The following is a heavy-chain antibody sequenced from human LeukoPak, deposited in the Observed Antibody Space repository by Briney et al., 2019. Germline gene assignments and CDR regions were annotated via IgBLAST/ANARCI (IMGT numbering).Heavy chain of an antibody. V-gene: IGHV3-7*01. CDR3: ASRPYYDFWSGLFYYMDV. CDR1: GFTFSSYW. D-gene: IGHD3-3*01. Sequence: GGFLRLSCAASGFTFSSYWMNWVRQAPGKGLEWVANIKQDGSEKYYVDSVKGRFTISRDNAKNSLYLQMNSLRAEDTAVYYCASRPYYDFWSGLFYYMDVWGKGTTVTVSS. CDR2: IKQDGSEK. J-gene: IGHJ6*03.